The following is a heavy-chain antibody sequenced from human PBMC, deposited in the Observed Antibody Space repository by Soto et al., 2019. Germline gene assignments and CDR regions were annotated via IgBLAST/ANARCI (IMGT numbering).Heavy chain of an antibody. J-gene: IGHJ4*02. CDR2: INIDGSTT. Sequence: EVQLMESGGGLVQPGGSVRLSCAASGLNFNTYWMHWVRQAPGKGLVWVSRINIDGSTTSYADSVKGRFTISRDNAKNTLYLQMSSLRAEDTAVYYCARISVGHYDFEDWGQGTLVTVSS. V-gene: IGHV3-74*01. D-gene: IGHD3-16*01. CDR1: GLNFNTYW. CDR3: ARISVGHYDFED.